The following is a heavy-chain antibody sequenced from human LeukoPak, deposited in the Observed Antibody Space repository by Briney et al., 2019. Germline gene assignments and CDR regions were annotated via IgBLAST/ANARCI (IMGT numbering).Heavy chain of an antibody. CDR1: GFTFSRYW. J-gene: IGHJ3*02. Sequence: GGSLRLSRAASGFTFSRYWMTWVRQAPGKGLEWVANIKQDGSEKYYVGSVMGRFTISRDNAKKSLFLQMNSLRAEDTAVYYCARPHSISGDDAFDIWGHGTMVSVSS. CDR3: ARPHSISGDDAFDI. V-gene: IGHV3-7*01. D-gene: IGHD3-3*01. CDR2: IKQDGSEK.